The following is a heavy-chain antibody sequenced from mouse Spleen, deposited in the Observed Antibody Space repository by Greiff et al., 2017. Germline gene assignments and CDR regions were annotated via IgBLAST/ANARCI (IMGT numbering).Heavy chain of an antibody. CDR3: ANLDSSGYVYYAMDY. Sequence: QVQLKESGAELARPGASVKLSCKASGYTFTSYGISWVKQRTGQGLEWIGEIYPRSGNTYYNEKFKGKATLTADKSSSTAYMELRSLTSEDSAVYFCANLDSSGYVYYAMDYWGQGTSVTVSS. V-gene: IGHV1-81*01. CDR1: GYTFTSYG. D-gene: IGHD3-2*01. CDR2: IYPRSGNT. J-gene: IGHJ4*01.